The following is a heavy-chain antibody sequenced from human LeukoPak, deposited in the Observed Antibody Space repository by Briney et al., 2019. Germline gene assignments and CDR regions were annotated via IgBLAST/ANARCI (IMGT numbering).Heavy chain of an antibody. Sequence: GGSLRLSCAASGLTFSSYAMSWVRQAPGKGLEWVSAISGSGGSTYYADSVKGRFTISRDNSKNTLYLQMNSLRAEDTAVYYCANLPAYYYGSGSYPWRRGQGTLVTVSS. CDR1: GLTFSSYA. CDR2: ISGSGGST. CDR3: ANLPAYYYGSGSYPWR. D-gene: IGHD3-10*01. J-gene: IGHJ4*02. V-gene: IGHV3-23*01.